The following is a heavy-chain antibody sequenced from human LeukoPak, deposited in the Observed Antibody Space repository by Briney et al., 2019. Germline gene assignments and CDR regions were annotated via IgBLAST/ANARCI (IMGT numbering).Heavy chain of an antibody. D-gene: IGHD2-15*01. V-gene: IGHV3-15*01. CDR3: TWLYSDAFNI. CDR1: GVPFTNAW. Sequence: PGGSLRLSCAVSGVPFTNAWMSWVRQAPGKGLEWVGRIKGKSDGGTTDYAAPVKGRFTISKDDSEKTLYLQMNSLTTEDTAVYYCTWLYSDAFNIWGQGTMVTVSS. J-gene: IGHJ3*02. CDR2: IKGKSDGGTT.